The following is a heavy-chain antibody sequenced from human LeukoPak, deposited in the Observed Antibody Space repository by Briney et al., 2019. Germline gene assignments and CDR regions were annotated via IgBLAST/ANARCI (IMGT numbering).Heavy chain of an antibody. Sequence: ASVKVSCKASGYTFTDYYIHWLRQAPGQGLEWMGRINPDSGGTNFAQKFQTRVTVTRDTSISTAYMELSTLRSDDTAVYYCARPRATKLVDDGFDIWGQGTIVTVSS. J-gene: IGHJ3*02. CDR3: ARPRATKLVDDGFDI. D-gene: IGHD1-26*01. CDR2: INPDSGGT. V-gene: IGHV1-2*06. CDR1: GYTFTDYY.